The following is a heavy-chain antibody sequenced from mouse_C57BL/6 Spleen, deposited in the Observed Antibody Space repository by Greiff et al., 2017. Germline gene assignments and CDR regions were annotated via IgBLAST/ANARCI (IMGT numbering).Heavy chain of an antibody. J-gene: IGHJ1*03. D-gene: IGHD1-1*01. Sequence: VQLQQSGPELVKPGASVKISCKASGYTFTDYYMNWVKQSHGKSLEWIGDINPNNGGTSYNQKFKGKATLTVDKSSSTAYMELRSLTSEDSAVYYCASHYYGSYWYFDVWGTGTTVTVSS. CDR1: GYTFTDYY. V-gene: IGHV1-26*01. CDR3: ASHYYGSYWYFDV. CDR2: INPNNGGT.